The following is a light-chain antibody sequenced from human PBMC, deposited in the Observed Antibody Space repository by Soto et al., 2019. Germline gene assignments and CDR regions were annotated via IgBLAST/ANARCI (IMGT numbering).Light chain of an antibody. CDR2: DAS. V-gene: IGKV3-11*01. Sequence: ETVLTQSPATLSLSPGQRVTLSCRASQSVGSYLAWYQQKPGQAPRLLIYDASNRATGIPARFSGSGSGTDFTLTITRLAPEDFAVYFCQQRTDWPLTFGGGTKLEI. CDR3: QQRTDWPLT. CDR1: QSVGSY. J-gene: IGKJ4*01.